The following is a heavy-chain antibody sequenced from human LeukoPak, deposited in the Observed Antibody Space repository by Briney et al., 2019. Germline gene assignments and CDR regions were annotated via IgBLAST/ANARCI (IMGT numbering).Heavy chain of an antibody. CDR3: AREEGDETIDY. CDR1: GFTFRSYS. V-gene: IGHV3-21*01. D-gene: IGHD2-21*01. CDR2: ISSSSYI. J-gene: IGHJ4*02. Sequence: GGSLRLSCAASGFTFRSYSMNWVRQAPGKGLEWVSSISSSSYIYYADSVKGRFTISRDNAKNSLYLQMNSLRAEDTAVYYCAREEGDETIDYWGQGTLVTVSS.